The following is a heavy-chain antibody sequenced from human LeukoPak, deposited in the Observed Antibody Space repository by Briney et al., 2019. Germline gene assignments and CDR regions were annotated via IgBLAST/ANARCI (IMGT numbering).Heavy chain of an antibody. J-gene: IGHJ6*02. D-gene: IGHD3-9*01. CDR2: IYYSGST. CDR3: ATAKGALIRYSPYGMDV. Sequence: SETLSLTCSVSSGSISSYYWSWIRRPAGKGLEWIGYIYYSGSTNYNPSLKSRVTISVDTSKNQFSLKLSSVTAADTAVYYCATAKGALIRYSPYGMDVWGQGTTVTVSS. V-gene: IGHV4-59*01. CDR1: SGSISSYY.